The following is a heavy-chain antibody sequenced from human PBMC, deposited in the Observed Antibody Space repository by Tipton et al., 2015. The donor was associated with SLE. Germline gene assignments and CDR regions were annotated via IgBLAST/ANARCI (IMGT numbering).Heavy chain of an antibody. D-gene: IGHD2-2*01. CDR3: ARGDMVVVPAAGGGYYYYMDV. J-gene: IGHJ6*03. CDR1: GDSISRGGYY. V-gene: IGHV4-61*02. CDR2: IYTSGST. Sequence: TLSLTCTVSGDSISRGGYYWSWNRQPAGRGLEWIGRIYTSGSTNYSPSLKSRVTMSVDTSKNQFSLKLSSVTAADTAVYYCARGDMVVVPAAGGGYYYYMDVWGKGTTVTVSS.